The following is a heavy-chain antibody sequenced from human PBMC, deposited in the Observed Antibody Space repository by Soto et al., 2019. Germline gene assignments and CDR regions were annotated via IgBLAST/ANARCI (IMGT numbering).Heavy chain of an antibody. Sequence: GGSLRLSCAASGFTFSSYAMHWVRQAPGKGLEWVAVISYDGSNKYYADSVKGRFTISRDNSKNTLYLQMNSLRAEDTAVYYCARDLVTMVRGVIMAYYYYGMDVWGQGTTVTVSS. J-gene: IGHJ6*02. CDR1: GFTFSSYA. CDR2: ISYDGSNK. V-gene: IGHV3-30-3*01. D-gene: IGHD3-10*01. CDR3: ARDLVTMVRGVIMAYYYYGMDV.